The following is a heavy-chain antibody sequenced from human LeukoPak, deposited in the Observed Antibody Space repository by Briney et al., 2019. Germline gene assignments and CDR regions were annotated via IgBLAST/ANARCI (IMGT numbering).Heavy chain of an antibody. V-gene: IGHV1-58*02. CDR3: AASALGDAFDI. CDR2: IVVGSDNT. D-gene: IGHD3-3*01. Sequence: GASVKVSCKASGFTSSSPAMQWVRQARGQRLEWIGWIVVGSDNTNYAQEFQERVTITRDMSTSTAYMELSSLRSEDTAVYYCAASALGDAFDIWGQGTMVTVSS. CDR1: GFTSSSPA. J-gene: IGHJ3*02.